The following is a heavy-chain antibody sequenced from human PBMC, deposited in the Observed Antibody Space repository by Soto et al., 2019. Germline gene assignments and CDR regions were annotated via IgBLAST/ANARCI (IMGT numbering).Heavy chain of an antibody. CDR2: ISAYNGNT. Sequence: QVQLVQSGAEVKKPGASVKVSCKASGYTFYSYPIIWVRQAPGQGLEWMGWISAYNGNTNYAQKFQGRVTMTTDTSTSTAYMELRSLTSDDTAVYYCARDDYGDAYFQHWGQGTLVTVSS. CDR1: GYTFYSYP. CDR3: ARDDYGDAYFQH. J-gene: IGHJ1*01. D-gene: IGHD4-17*01. V-gene: IGHV1-18*04.